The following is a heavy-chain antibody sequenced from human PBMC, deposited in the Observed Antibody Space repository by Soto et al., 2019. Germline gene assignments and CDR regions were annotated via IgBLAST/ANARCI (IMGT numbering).Heavy chain of an antibody. Sequence: PSQSLSLTCAISGDSVSTNSAAWNWIRQSPSRGLEWLGRTYYRSKWYNDYAVSVQRRITINPDTSKNQFSLQLNSVTPEAAAVYSCESAFLAWFRHFDFWGQGTLVTVSS. CDR1: GDSVSTNSAA. V-gene: IGHV6-1*01. CDR3: ESAFLAWFRHFDF. D-gene: IGHD3-3*01. J-gene: IGHJ4*02. CDR2: TYYRSKWYN.